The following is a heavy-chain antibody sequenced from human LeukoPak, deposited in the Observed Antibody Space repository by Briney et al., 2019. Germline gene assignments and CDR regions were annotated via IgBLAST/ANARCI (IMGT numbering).Heavy chain of an antibody. J-gene: IGHJ6*02. CDR2: IIPIFGTA. CDR1: GGTLSSYA. V-gene: IGHV1-69*13. Sequence: SVKVSCKASGGTLSSYAISWVRQAPGQGLEWMGGIIPIFGTANYAQKFQGRVTITADESTSTAYMELSSLRSEDTAVYYCARAGIAVAGISEYYYGMDVWGQGTTVTVSS. CDR3: ARAGIAVAGISEYYYGMDV. D-gene: IGHD6-19*01.